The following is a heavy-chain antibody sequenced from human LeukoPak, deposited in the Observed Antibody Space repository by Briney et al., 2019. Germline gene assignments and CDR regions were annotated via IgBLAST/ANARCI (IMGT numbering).Heavy chain of an antibody. V-gene: IGHV4-59*01. CDR2: IYYSGST. CDR1: GGSISSYY. CDR3: ARSVGSSGYYHAFDI. Sequence: SETLSLTCTVSGGSISSYYWSWIRQPPGKGLEWIGYIYYSGSTNYNPSLKSRVTISVDTSKNQFSLKLSSVTAADTAVYYCARSVGSSGYYHAFDIWGQGTMVTASS. D-gene: IGHD3-22*01. J-gene: IGHJ3*02.